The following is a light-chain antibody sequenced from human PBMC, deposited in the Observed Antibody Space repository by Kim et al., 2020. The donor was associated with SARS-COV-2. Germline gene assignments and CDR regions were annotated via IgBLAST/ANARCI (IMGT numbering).Light chain of an antibody. Sequence: DTQMTQSPSTLSASVGDRVTITCRASQNINKWLAWYQQKPGKAPKLLIYDASTLESGVPSRFSGSGSGTEFTLTISSLQPDDFATYYYQQLNFCFGGGTKVDIK. CDR1: QNINKW. CDR3: QQLNFC. J-gene: IGKJ4*01. V-gene: IGKV1-5*01. CDR2: DAS.